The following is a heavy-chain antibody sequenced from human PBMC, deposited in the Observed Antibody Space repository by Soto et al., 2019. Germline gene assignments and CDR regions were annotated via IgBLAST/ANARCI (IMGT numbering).Heavy chain of an antibody. D-gene: IGHD3-22*01. J-gene: IGHJ4*02. CDR2: ISGSGGST. CDR1: GFTFSSYA. V-gene: IGHV3-23*01. CDR3: AKDPRLPYYYDSSGYYRRDYFDY. Sequence: LRLSCAVSGFTFSSYAMSWVRQAPGKGLEWVSAISGSGGSTYYADSVKGRFTISRDNSKNTLYLQMNSLRAEDTAVYYCAKDPRLPYYYDSSGYYRRDYFDYWGQGTPVTV.